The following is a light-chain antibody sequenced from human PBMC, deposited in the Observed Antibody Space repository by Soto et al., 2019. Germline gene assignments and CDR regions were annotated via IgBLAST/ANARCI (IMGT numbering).Light chain of an antibody. CDR3: QQYNSYRT. CDR2: DAS. J-gene: IGKJ1*01. CDR1: QSISSW. Sequence: DIQMTQSPSTLSASVGDRVTITCRASQSISSWLAWYQQKPGKAPKLLIYDASSLDSGVPSRFSSSGSATEFTLTISSLQPDEFATYSWQQYNSYRTFGQGTKVEIK. V-gene: IGKV1-5*01.